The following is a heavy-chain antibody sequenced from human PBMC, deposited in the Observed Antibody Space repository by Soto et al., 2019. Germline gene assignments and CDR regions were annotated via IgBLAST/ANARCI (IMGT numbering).Heavy chain of an antibody. J-gene: IGHJ4*02. V-gene: IGHV3-30*18. CDR3: AKDYICGDYEGCLDY. CDR2: ISYDGSNK. D-gene: IGHD4-17*01. Sequence: QVQLVESGGGVVQPGRSLRLSCAASGFTFSSYGMHWVRQAPGKGLEWVAFISYDGSNKYYADSVKGRFTISRDNSKNALDLQMNSLRAEDTAVYYCAKDYICGDYEGCLDYWGQGTLVTVSS. CDR1: GFTFSSYG.